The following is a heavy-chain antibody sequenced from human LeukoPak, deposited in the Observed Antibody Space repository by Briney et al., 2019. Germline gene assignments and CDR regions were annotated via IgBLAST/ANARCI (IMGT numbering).Heavy chain of an antibody. Sequence: SETLSLTCAVYGGSFSGYYWGWIRQPPGKGLEWIGEINHSGSTNYNPSLKSRVNISVDTSKNQFSLKLSSVTAADTAVYYCARGVDCDSSGLYYFDYWGQGTLVTVSS. D-gene: IGHD3-22*01. J-gene: IGHJ4*02. V-gene: IGHV4-34*01. CDR3: ARGVDCDSSGLYYFDY. CDR2: INHSGST. CDR1: GGSFSGYY.